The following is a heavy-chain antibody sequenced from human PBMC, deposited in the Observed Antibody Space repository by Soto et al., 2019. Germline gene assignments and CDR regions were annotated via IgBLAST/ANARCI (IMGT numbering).Heavy chain of an antibody. Sequence: GESVKISCKGSGYRFSNYWIGWVLQMPGKGLEWMGIIYPGDSDIRYSPSFQGQVTISADKSISTAYLRWSSLKASDTAMYYCAIYCSSTTCYSSGMDVWGQGTTVTVS. CDR3: AIYCSSTTCYSSGMDV. J-gene: IGHJ6*02. CDR2: IYPGDSDI. V-gene: IGHV5-51*01. CDR1: GYRFSNYW. D-gene: IGHD2-2*01.